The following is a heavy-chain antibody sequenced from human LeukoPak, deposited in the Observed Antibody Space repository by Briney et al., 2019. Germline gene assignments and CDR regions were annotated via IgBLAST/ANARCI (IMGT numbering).Heavy chain of an antibody. D-gene: IGHD3-10*01. Sequence: GGSLRLSCAASGFTFSTYWMSWVRQAPGKGLEWVANIKPDGGEKYYVDSVKGRFTISRDNAKNSLNLQMNSLRVEDTAVYYCARVNYGSGTCLDYWGQGTLVTVSS. CDR1: GFTFSTYW. V-gene: IGHV3-7*01. CDR2: IKPDGGEK. CDR3: ARVNYGSGTCLDY. J-gene: IGHJ4*02.